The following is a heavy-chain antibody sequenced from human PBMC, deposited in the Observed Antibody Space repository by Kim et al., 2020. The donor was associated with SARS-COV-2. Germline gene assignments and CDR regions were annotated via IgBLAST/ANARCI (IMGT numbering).Heavy chain of an antibody. Sequence: GGSLRLSCAASGFTFSNYGMTWIRQAPGKGLEWVSIVTSGGTTFYADSVKGRCTISRDNSKNTLYLQVNSLRADDTAVYYCAKSRRSGSDYGFDYWGQGTLVTVSS. CDR1: GFTFSNYG. D-gene: IGHD1-26*01. J-gene: IGHJ4*02. CDR2: VTSGGTT. V-gene: IGHV3-23*01. CDR3: AKSRRSGSDYGFDY.